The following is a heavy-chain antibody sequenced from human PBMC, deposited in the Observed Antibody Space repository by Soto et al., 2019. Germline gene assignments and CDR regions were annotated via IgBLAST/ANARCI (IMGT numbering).Heavy chain of an antibody. D-gene: IGHD6-19*01. V-gene: IGHV4-59*08. CDR2: VSYSGST. J-gene: IGHJ5*02. CDR1: GGAIGGYY. CDR3: ARPGSDSGWFFFDP. Sequence: PSETLSLTCSLSGGAIGGYYWSWIRQPPGKALEWIGYVSYSGSTDYHPSLKSRVSISIDTSKNQFSLKMISVTAADTAVYSCARPGSDSGWFFFDPWGQGTLVTVSS.